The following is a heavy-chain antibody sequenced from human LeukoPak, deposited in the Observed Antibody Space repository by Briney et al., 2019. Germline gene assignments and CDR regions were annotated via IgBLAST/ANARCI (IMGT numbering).Heavy chain of an antibody. J-gene: IGHJ4*02. CDR3: ARVRSVTTFDY. Sequence: SETLSLTCTVSGGSISNYYWSWIRQPPGKGLEWIGYIFYSGSTNYNPSLKSRVTISVDTSKNQFSLKLSSVTAADTAVYYCARVRSVTTFDYWGQGTLVTVSS. CDR2: IFYSGST. D-gene: IGHD4-17*01. CDR1: GGSISNYY. V-gene: IGHV4-59*01.